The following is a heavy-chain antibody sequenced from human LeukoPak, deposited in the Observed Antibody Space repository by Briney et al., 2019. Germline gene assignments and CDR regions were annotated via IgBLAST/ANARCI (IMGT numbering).Heavy chain of an antibody. CDR1: GFTFSSYA. CDR3: AKGANGGLIAHFDY. CDR2: ISYNGGST. V-gene: IGHV3-23*01. D-gene: IGHD3-16*02. Sequence: GGSLRLSCAASGFTFSSYAMTWVRQAPGKGLEWVSSISYNGGSTYYADSVKGRFTISRDNSKNTLYLQMNSLRAEDTAVYYCAKGANGGLIAHFDYWGQGTLVTVSS. J-gene: IGHJ4*02.